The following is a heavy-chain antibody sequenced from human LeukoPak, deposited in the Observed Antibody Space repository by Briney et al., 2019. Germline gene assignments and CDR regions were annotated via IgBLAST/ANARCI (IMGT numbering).Heavy chain of an antibody. V-gene: IGHV3-21*01. Sequence: PGGSLRLSCAVSGFTFSSYSMNSVRQAPGKGLEWVSSISSSSSYIYYADSVKGRFTTSRDNAKNSLYLQMTSLRAEDTAVYYCAREAAAIDWGQGTLVTVSS. CDR3: AREAAAID. D-gene: IGHD6-13*01. CDR2: ISSSSSYI. CDR1: GFTFSSYS. J-gene: IGHJ4*02.